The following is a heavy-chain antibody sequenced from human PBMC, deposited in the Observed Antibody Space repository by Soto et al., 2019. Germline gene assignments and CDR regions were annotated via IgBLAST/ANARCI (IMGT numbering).Heavy chain of an antibody. D-gene: IGHD1-1*01. CDR2: VKYDGSQT. J-gene: IGHJ6*02. Sequence: PGGSLRLYCADSGFTFSSYWMSWVRQAPGKGLEWVANVKYDGSQTYYVGSVKGRFTISRDNAKNSLYLQMNSLRAEDTAVYYCTRDFQGPLDYGMDVWGQGTTVTGSS. CDR3: TRDFQGPLDYGMDV. CDR1: GFTFSSYW. V-gene: IGHV3-7*01.